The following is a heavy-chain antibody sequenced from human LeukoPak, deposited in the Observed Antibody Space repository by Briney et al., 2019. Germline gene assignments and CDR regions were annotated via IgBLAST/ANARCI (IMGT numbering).Heavy chain of an antibody. J-gene: IGHJ4*02. D-gene: IGHD4-23*01. CDR2: ILYDGSHE. V-gene: IGHV3-30*04. CDR3: AKEGRWLDY. CDR1: GFSFSSYS. Sequence: GGSLRLSCAASGFSFSSYSMHWVRQAPGKGLEWVAEILYDGSHEFYADVVKGRFTISRDNSKNALYLQINSLGAEDTAVYYCAKEGRWLDYWGQGTLVTVSS.